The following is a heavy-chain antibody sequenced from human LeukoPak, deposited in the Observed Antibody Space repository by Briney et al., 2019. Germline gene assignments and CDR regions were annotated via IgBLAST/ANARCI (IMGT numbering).Heavy chain of an antibody. D-gene: IGHD3-10*01. CDR3: ARAGESRKTMVRGVYYDYYGMDV. J-gene: IGHJ6*02. CDR1: GGSISSSY. Sequence: SETLSLTCTVSGGSISSSYWGWIRQPAGKGLEWIGRISSSGSTKYNPSLRSRVSMSVDTSENQFSLRLSSVTAADTAVYYCARAGESRKTMVRGVYYDYYGMDVWGQGTTVTVSS. CDR2: ISSSGST. V-gene: IGHV4-4*07.